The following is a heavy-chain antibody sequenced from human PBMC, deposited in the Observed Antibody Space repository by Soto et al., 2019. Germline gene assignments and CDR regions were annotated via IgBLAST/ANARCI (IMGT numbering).Heavy chain of an antibody. CDR1: GFTFTSYG. Sequence: VASVKVSCKASGFTFTSYGFTWVRQAPGQGLEWMGWVSAYNGNTNYAQTIQGRVTMTTDTSTSTVYMELRSLRSDDTAVYYCARVGRLKLARELDYWGQGTPVTVSS. CDR3: ARVGRLKLARELDY. J-gene: IGHJ4*02. D-gene: IGHD6-13*01. V-gene: IGHV1-18*01. CDR2: VSAYNGNT.